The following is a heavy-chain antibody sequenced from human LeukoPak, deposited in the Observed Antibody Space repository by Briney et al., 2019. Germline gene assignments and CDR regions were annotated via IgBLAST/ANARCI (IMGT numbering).Heavy chain of an antibody. Sequence: GSLRLSCAASGFTFSSYGMRWVRQAPGKGLEWVAFIRYDGSNKYYADSVKGRFTISRDNSKNTLYLQMNSLRAEDTAVYYCAKDRGESHYYYYYMDVWGKGTTVTVSS. CDR1: GFTFSSYG. D-gene: IGHD3-16*01. V-gene: IGHV3-30*02. CDR3: AKDRGESHYYYYYMDV. J-gene: IGHJ6*03. CDR2: IRYDGSNK.